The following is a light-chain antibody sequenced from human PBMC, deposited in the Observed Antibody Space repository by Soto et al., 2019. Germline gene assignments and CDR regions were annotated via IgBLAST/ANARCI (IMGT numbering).Light chain of an antibody. J-gene: IGLJ1*01. Sequence: VLTQPPSASGTPGQRVTISCSGSSSNIGSNTVNWYQQLPGTAPKLLIHSNNQRPSGVPDRFSGSKSGTSASLAISGLQSEDEADYYRGARDDSLNGYVFGAGTKVTVL. CDR2: SNN. CDR3: GARDDSLNGYV. V-gene: IGLV1-44*01. CDR1: SSNIGSNT.